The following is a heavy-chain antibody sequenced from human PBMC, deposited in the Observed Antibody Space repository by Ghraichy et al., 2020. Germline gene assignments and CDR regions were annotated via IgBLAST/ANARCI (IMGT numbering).Heavy chain of an antibody. D-gene: IGHD3-10*01. Sequence: SETLYLTCAVSGGSISSGGYSWSWIRQPPGKGLEWIGYIYHSGTTYSNPSLRSRVTISVDKSKNQFSLRLTSVTAADTAVYYCARASSMVRGVIIGNWFDPWGQGTLVTVSS. CDR1: GGSISSGGYS. V-gene: IGHV4-30-2*01. J-gene: IGHJ5*02. CDR2: IYHSGTT. CDR3: ARASSMVRGVIIGNWFDP.